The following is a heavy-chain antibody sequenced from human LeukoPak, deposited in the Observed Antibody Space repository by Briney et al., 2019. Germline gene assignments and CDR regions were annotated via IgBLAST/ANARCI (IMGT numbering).Heavy chain of an antibody. V-gene: IGHV1-69*13. CDR3: ASEYCSSTSCYAGGDY. CDR2: IIPIFGTA. CDR1: GYTFTSYG. D-gene: IGHD2-2*01. Sequence: SVKVSCKASGYTFTSYGISWVRQAPGQGLEWMGGIIPIFGTANYAQKFQGRVTITADESTSTAYMELSSLRSEDTAVYYCASEYCSSTSCYAGGDYWGQGTLVTVSS. J-gene: IGHJ4*02.